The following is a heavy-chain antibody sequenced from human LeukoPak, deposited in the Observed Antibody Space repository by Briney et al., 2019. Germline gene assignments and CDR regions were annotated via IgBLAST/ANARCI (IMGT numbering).Heavy chain of an antibody. V-gene: IGHV1-2*04. CDR1: GYTFTGYY. J-gene: IGHJ4*02. CDR3: ARSVEENKVYYYDSSGYYFDY. CDR2: INPNSGGT. Sequence: RASVTVSCKASGYTFTGYYMHWVRQAPGQGLEWMGWINPNSGGTNYAQKFQGWVTMTRDTSISTAYMELSRLRSDDTAVYYCARSVEENKVYYYDSSGYYFDYWGQGTLVTVSS. D-gene: IGHD3-22*01.